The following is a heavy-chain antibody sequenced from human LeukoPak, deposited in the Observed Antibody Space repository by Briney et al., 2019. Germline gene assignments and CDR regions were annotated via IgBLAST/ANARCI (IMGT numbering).Heavy chain of an antibody. CDR2: ISSSSSYI. D-gene: IGHD4-17*01. Sequence: GGSLRLSCAASGFTFSSYSMSWVRQTPGKGLEWVSSISSSSSYIYYADSVKGRFTISRDNAKNSLYLQMNSLRAEDTAVYYCARGTTVTTDPGHFDYWGQGTLVTVSS. CDR3: ARGTTVTTDPGHFDY. J-gene: IGHJ4*02. V-gene: IGHV3-21*01. CDR1: GFTFSSYS.